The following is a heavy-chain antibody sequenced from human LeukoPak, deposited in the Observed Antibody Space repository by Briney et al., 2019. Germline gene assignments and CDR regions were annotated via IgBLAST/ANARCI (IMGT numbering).Heavy chain of an antibody. D-gene: IGHD3/OR15-3a*01. CDR2: ISSSGST. J-gene: IGHJ4*02. CDR3: ARQTGSGLFILP. CDR1: GDSISSGDYY. V-gene: IGHV4-61*02. Sequence: NPSGTLSLTCTVSGDSISSGDYYWSWIRQPAGKGLEWIGRISSSGSTNYNPSLKSRVTISVDTSKNQFSLRLTSVTAADTAVYYCARQTGSGLFILPGGQGTLVTVSS.